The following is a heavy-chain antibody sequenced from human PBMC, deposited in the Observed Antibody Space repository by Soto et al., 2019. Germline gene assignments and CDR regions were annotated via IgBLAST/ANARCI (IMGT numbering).Heavy chain of an antibody. Sequence: EVQLVESGGGLVQPGGSLRLSCVAYGFTANSYWMHLVRQAPGKGLVWVSRINGDGSDTGYADSVKGRLTISRDNAKNTLYLQMSSLRDEDTAVYYCTRGASGYGNFDNWGQGTLVTVSS. CDR1: GFTANSYW. D-gene: IGHD5-12*01. CDR3: TRGASGYGNFDN. CDR2: INGDGSDT. V-gene: IGHV3-74*01. J-gene: IGHJ4*02.